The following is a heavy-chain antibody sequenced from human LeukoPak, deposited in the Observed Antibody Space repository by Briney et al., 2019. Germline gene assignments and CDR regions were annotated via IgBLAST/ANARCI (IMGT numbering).Heavy chain of an antibody. Sequence: GGSLRLSCAASGFTFSSYWMSWGRQAPGKGLEWVANIKQDGSEKYYVDSVKGRFTISRDNAKNSLYLQMNSLRAEDTAVYYCAGAVAGKALWFDPWGQGTLVTVSS. CDR3: AGAVAGKALWFDP. J-gene: IGHJ5*02. CDR2: IKQDGSEK. V-gene: IGHV3-7*01. D-gene: IGHD6-19*01. CDR1: GFTFSSYW.